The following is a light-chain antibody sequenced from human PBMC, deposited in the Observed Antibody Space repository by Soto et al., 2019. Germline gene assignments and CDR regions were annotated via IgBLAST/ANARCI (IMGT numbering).Light chain of an antibody. CDR1: QSVSSSH. V-gene: IGKV3-20*01. Sequence: EIVLTQSPGTLSLSPGERATLSCRASQSVSSSHLGWYQQKPGQAPRLLSYDTSSRATGIPERFSGSGSGTDFTLTISRLETEDFAVYYCQQYETSSWTFGQGSKVEMK. CDR3: QQYETSSWT. J-gene: IGKJ1*01. CDR2: DTS.